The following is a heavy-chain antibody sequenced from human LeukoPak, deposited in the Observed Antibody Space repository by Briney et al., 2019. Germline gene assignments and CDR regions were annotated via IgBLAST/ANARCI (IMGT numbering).Heavy chain of an antibody. CDR3: ARDCSGGSCYSQNDYYYYGMDV. CDR1: GGTFSSYA. D-gene: IGHD2-15*01. Sequence: SVKVSCKAFGGTFSSYAISWVRQAPGQGLEWMGGIIPIFGTANYAQKFQGRVTITADESTSTAYMELSSLRSEDTAVYYCARDCSGGSCYSQNDYYYYGMDVWGQGTTVTVSS. J-gene: IGHJ6*02. V-gene: IGHV1-69*13. CDR2: IIPIFGTA.